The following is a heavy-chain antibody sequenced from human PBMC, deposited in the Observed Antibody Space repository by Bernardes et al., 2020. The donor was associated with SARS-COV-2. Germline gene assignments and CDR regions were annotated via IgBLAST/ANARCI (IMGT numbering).Heavy chain of an antibody. V-gene: IGHV3-21*06. CDR2: ISGSSSYK. Sequence: GGSLRLSCAASAFNFGDHSMSWVRQVPGKGLEWVSSISGSSSYKYYADSVRGRFTISRDNAKSSLFLQMSGLRVDDTAVYFCARDRGRAPLMYWHFDLWGRGTSVAVSS. CDR3: ARDRGRAPLMYWHFDL. D-gene: IGHD3-10*01. CDR1: AFNFGDHS. J-gene: IGHJ2*01.